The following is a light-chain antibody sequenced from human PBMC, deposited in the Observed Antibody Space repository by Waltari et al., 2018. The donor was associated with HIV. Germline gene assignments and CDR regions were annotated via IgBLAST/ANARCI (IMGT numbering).Light chain of an antibody. CDR1: RSHMRGGYD. CDR2: GNN. V-gene: IGLV1-40*01. CDR3: QSVDRSLSAWV. J-gene: IGLJ2*01. Sequence: QSVLPQPPSVSGAPGPRGHYSYPGSRSHMRGGYDWHWYQQLPGTAPKLLTYGNNNRPSVVPDRISGSKADTSASLAITGLQAEDAADYYCQSVDRSLSAWVFGGGTKLTVL.